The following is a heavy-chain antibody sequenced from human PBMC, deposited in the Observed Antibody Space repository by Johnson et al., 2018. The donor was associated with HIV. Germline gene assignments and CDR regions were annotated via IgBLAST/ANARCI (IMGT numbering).Heavy chain of an antibody. V-gene: IGHV3-9*01. CDR3: AKNLHPAGAFAI. Sequence: VQLVESGGGLVQPGRSLRLSCAASGFTFDDYAMHWVRQAPGKGLEWVSGISWNRGSIGYADSVKGRFTISRDNAKNSLYLQMNSLRAEDTAVYYCAKNLHPAGAFAIWGQGTMVTVCS. J-gene: IGHJ3*02. CDR2: ISWNRGSI. CDR1: GFTFDDYA.